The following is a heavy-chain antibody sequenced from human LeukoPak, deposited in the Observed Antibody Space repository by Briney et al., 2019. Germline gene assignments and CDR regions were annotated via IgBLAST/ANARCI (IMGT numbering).Heavy chain of an antibody. J-gene: IGHJ4*02. CDR3: ARVTGYIVEDYFDY. Sequence: SETLSLTCAVYGGSFSGYYWSWIRQPPGKGLEWIGEINHSGSTNYNPSLKSRVTISVDTSKNQFSLRLSSVTAADTAVYYCARVTGYIVEDYFDYWGQGTLVTVSS. V-gene: IGHV4-34*01. CDR2: INHSGST. CDR1: GGSFSGYY. D-gene: IGHD3-22*01.